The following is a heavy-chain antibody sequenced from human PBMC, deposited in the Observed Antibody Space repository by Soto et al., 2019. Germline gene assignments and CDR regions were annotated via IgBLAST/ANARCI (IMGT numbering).Heavy chain of an antibody. J-gene: IGHJ4*02. D-gene: IGHD1-26*01. Sequence: ASVKVSCKASGYTFTSYGISWVRQAPGQGLEWMGWISAYNGNTNYAQKLQGRVTMTTDTSTSTAYMELRGLRSDDTAVYYCARAGTIMGGATSDFDYWGQGTRVTVSS. CDR2: ISAYNGNT. V-gene: IGHV1-18*01. CDR1: GYTFTSYG. CDR3: ARAGTIMGGATSDFDY.